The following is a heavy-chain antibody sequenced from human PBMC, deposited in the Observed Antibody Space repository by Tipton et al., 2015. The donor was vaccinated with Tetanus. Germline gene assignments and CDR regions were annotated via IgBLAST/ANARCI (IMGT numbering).Heavy chain of an antibody. V-gene: IGHV4-59*02. CDR1: GGSVNSYY. D-gene: IGHD2/OR15-2a*01. CDR2: VYFSGST. J-gene: IGHJ4*02. Sequence: TLSLTCTVSGGSVNSYYWSWIRQSPGRGLEWIGYVYFSGSTKYNPSHASRVTISVDTSNNQISLNLNSVTAADTAVYYCSSSPGNQYLAFFDYWGRGTLVTVSS. CDR3: SSSPGNQYLAFFDY.